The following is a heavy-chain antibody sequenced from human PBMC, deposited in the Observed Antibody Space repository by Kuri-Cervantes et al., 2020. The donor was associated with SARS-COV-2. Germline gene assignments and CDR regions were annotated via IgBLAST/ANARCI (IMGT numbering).Heavy chain of an antibody. Sequence: GGSLRLSCAASGFTFSNAWMNWVRQAPGKGLEWVGRIKSKTDGETTDYAAPVKGRFTISRDDSKNTLYLQMNSLKTEDTAVYYCTRETYSSSYWFDPWGQGTLVTVSS. CDR3: TRETYSSSYWFDP. CDR1: GFTFSNAW. J-gene: IGHJ5*02. CDR2: IKSKTDGETT. D-gene: IGHD6-6*01. V-gene: IGHV3-15*07.